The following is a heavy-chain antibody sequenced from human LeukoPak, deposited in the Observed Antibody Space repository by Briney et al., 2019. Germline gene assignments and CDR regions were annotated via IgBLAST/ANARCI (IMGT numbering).Heavy chain of an antibody. CDR1: GFTFSSYA. D-gene: IGHD5-24*01. CDR3: VKGVEMATGKFDY. J-gene: IGHJ4*02. Sequence: GGSLRLSCAVSGFTFSSYAMSWVRQAPGKGLEWVSCIYGSAGTTQYADSVKGRFTISRDKSKNTLYLQMSSLRAEDTAVYYCVKGVEMATGKFDYWGQGTLVTVSS. CDR2: IYGSAGTT. V-gene: IGHV3-23*01.